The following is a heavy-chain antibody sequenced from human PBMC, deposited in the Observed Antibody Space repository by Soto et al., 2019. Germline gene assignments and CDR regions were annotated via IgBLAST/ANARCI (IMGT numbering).Heavy chain of an antibody. D-gene: IGHD1-1*01. CDR2: IYYSGST. J-gene: IGHJ5*02. V-gene: IGHV4-39*07. Sequence: PSETLSLTCTVSGGSISSNNHYWGWIRQSPGKGLEWIRSIYYSGSTYYNPSLKSRVTISVDTSKNQFSLKLSSVTAADTAVYFCARGSKQLAPNWFDPWGQGTLVTVSS. CDR3: ARGSKQLAPNWFDP. CDR1: GGSISSNNHY.